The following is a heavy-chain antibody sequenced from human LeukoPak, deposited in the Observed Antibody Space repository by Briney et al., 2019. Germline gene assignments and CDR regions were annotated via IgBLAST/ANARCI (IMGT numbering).Heavy chain of an antibody. CDR1: GFTFSSYS. J-gene: IGHJ4*02. CDR2: ISKSSSYI. D-gene: IGHD5-18*01. V-gene: IGHV3-21*01. Sequence: PGGSLRLSCAASGFTFSSYSMNWVRQAPGKGLEWVSSISKSSSYIYYADSLKGRFTISRDNAKNSLYLQMNSLRAEDTAVYYCARDTSMVIDYWGQGTLVTVSS. CDR3: ARDTSMVIDY.